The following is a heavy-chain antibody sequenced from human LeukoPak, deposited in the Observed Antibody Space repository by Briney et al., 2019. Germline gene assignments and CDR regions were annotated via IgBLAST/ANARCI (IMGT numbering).Heavy chain of an antibody. CDR1: GFTFSSYT. Sequence: GGSLRLSCAASGFTFSSYTMNWVRQAPGKGLEWVSSISSSSSYIYYADSVKGRFTISRDNAKNSLYLQMNSLRAEDTAVYYCARDRPTTVATTVFDYWGQGTLVTVSS. D-gene: IGHD4-17*01. J-gene: IGHJ4*02. CDR3: ARDRPTTVATTVFDY. CDR2: ISSSSSYI. V-gene: IGHV3-21*01.